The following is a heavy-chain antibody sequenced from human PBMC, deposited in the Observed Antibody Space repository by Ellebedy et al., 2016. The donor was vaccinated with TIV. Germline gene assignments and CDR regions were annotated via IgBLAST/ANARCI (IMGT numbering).Heavy chain of an antibody. V-gene: IGHV3-48*04. CDR3: TRDPGYYYYGMDV. CDR1: GFTFSSYS. J-gene: IGHJ6*02. CDR2: ISSSSITI. Sequence: GGSLRLSCAASGFTFSSYSMNWVRQAPGKGLEWVSYISSSSITIYYADSVKGRFTISRDNAKNSLYLQMNSLRAEDTAVYYCTRDPGYYYYGMDVWGQGTTVTVSS.